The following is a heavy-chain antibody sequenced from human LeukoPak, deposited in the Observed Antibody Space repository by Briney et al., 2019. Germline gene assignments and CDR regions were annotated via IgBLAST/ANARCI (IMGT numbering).Heavy chain of an antibody. CDR1: GLTFSSYG. D-gene: IGHD3-22*01. Sequence: GGSLRLSCAASGLTFSSYGMHWVRQAPGKGLEWASLISYDESRKYYADSVKGRFTISRDNSKNTLYLQMNGLRAEDTAVYYCARGWGSSVYASALDVWGQGTVVTVSS. J-gene: IGHJ3*01. V-gene: IGHV3-33*05. CDR3: ARGWGSSVYASALDV. CDR2: ISYDESRK.